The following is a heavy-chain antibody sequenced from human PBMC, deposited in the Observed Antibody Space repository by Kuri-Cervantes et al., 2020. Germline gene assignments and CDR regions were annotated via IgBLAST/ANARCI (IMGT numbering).Heavy chain of an antibody. Sequence: SETLSLTCTVSGGSISSYYWSWIRQPPGKGLEWIGYIYYSGSTNYNPSLKSRVTISVDTSKNQFSLMLSSVTAADTAIYYCVAEGGMVVAATPGWFDPWGQGILVTVSS. CDR2: IYYSGST. CDR1: GGSISSYY. V-gene: IGHV4-59*08. D-gene: IGHD2-15*01. J-gene: IGHJ5*02. CDR3: VAEGGMVVAATPGWFDP.